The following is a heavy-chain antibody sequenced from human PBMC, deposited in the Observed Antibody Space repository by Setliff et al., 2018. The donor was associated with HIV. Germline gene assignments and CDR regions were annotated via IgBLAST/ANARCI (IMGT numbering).Heavy chain of an antibody. CDR2: VYHGGTT. CDR3: ARDRALRFSQSPSSHYFDY. Sequence: PSETLSLTCDVSGYSNSSGYFWGWIRQFQGTGLQWIGRVYHGGTTNYNPTLRSRVTISTDASKNQFSLKLKSVSAADTAVYFCARDRALRFSQSPSSHYFDYWGQGTLVTVSS. J-gene: IGHJ4*03. D-gene: IGHD3-3*01. V-gene: IGHV4-38-2*01. CDR1: GYSNSSGYF.